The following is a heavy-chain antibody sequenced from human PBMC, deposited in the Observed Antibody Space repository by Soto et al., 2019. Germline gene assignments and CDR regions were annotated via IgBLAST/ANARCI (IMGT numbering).Heavy chain of an antibody. CDR1: GGPITSSSHF. Sequence: SETLSLTCTVSGGPITSSSHFWGWVRQPPGKGLEWIGTIYFTGNTYYTPSLKSRLTMSIDTSKNEFSLRLNSVTAADTAAYYCAGQTFTIAAASYGRSNWFDPWGPGTLVTVSS. J-gene: IGHJ5*02. D-gene: IGHD6-25*01. CDR2: IYFTGNT. CDR3: AGQTFTIAAASYGRSNWFDP. V-gene: IGHV4-39*01.